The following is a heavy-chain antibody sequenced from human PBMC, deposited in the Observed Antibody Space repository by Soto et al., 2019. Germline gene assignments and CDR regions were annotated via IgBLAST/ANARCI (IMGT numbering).Heavy chain of an antibody. CDR2: IYSGGST. J-gene: IGHJ6*02. Sequence: EVQLVESGGGLIQPGESLRLSCAASGFTVSHSYMSWVRQAPGKGLEWVSFIYSGGSTYYADSVKGRFTISRDNSKNKLYLQMNSLRVEDTAVYYCARDSGSGGGSWGATTYYYGMDVWGQGTTVTLSS. V-gene: IGHV3-53*01. D-gene: IGHD2-15*01. CDR3: ARDSGSGGGSWGATTYYYGMDV. CDR1: GFTVSHSY.